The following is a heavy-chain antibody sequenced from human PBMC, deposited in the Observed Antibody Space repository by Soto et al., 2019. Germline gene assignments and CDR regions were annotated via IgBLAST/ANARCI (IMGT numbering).Heavy chain of an antibody. CDR1: GFTFSSYA. Sequence: GGSVRLSCAASGFTFSSYAMHWVRQAPGKGLEWVAVISYDGSNKYYADSVKGRFTISRDNSKNTLYLQMNSLRAEDTAVYYCAKPLIAAAGLPQAASGHYYGMDVWGQGTTVTVSS. CDR3: AKPLIAAAGLPQAASGHYYGMDV. J-gene: IGHJ6*02. D-gene: IGHD6-13*01. V-gene: IGHV3-30-3*01. CDR2: ISYDGSNK.